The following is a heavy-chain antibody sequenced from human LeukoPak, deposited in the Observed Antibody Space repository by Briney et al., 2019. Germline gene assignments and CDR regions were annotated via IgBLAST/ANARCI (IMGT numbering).Heavy chain of an antibody. CDR3: ARESPYIVVVVAATRYYYGMDV. J-gene: IGHJ6*02. D-gene: IGHD2-15*01. Sequence: SVKVSCKASGGTFSSYAISWVRQAPGQGLEWMGGIIPIFGTANYAQKFQGRVTITADESTSTAYMELSSLRSEDTAVYYCARESPYIVVVVAATRYYYGMDVWGQGTTVTVSS. CDR2: IIPIFGTA. V-gene: IGHV1-69*13. CDR1: GGTFSSYA.